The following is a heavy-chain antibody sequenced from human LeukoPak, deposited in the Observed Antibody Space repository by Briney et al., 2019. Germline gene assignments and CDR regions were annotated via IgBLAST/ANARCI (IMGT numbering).Heavy chain of an antibody. CDR2: IKQDGSEK. J-gene: IGHJ4*02. Sequence: GGSLRLSCAASGFTFSSYWMSWVRQAPGKGLEWVANIKQDGSEKYYVDSVKGRFTISRDNAKNSLYLQMNSLRAEDTAVYYCARARGYSGYTPIDYFDYWGQGTLVTVSS. D-gene: IGHD5-12*01. CDR3: ARARGYSGYTPIDYFDY. V-gene: IGHV3-7*01. CDR1: GFTFSSYW.